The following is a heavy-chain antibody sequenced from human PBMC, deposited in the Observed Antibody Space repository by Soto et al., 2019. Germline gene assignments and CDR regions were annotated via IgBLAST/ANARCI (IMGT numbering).Heavy chain of an antibody. Sequence: SETLSLTCTVSRGSISSYYWSWIRQPPGKGLEWIGKIYYSGSSKYNPSLKSRVTISVDTSKNQLSLRLGSVTAADTAVYYCASLYSIKDNGLDVWGQGTTVTVSS. CDR3: ASLYSIKDNGLDV. D-gene: IGHD1-26*01. V-gene: IGHV4-59*01. CDR1: RGSISSYY. J-gene: IGHJ6*02. CDR2: IYYSGSS.